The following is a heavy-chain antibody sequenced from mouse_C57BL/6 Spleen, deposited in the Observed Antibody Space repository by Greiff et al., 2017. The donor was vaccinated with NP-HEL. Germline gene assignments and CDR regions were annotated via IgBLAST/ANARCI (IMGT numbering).Heavy chain of an antibody. D-gene: IGHD1-1*01. CDR2: INPNNGGT. CDR1: GYTFTDYY. Sequence: SGYTFTDYYTNWVKQSHGKSLEWIGDINPNNGGTSYNQKFKGKATLTVDKSSSTAYMELRSLTSEDSAVYYCARFYYFTHFDYWGQGTTLTVSS. V-gene: IGHV1-26*01. CDR3: ARFYYFTHFDY. J-gene: IGHJ2*01.